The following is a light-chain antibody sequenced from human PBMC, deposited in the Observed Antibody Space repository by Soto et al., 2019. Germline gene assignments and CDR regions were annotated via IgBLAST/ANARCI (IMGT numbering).Light chain of an antibody. CDR3: QQYNSYSWT. V-gene: IGKV1-5*03. CDR1: QSFSNW. J-gene: IGKJ1*01. Sequence: DMQMTQSPSTLYASVGDTVTITCRASQSFSNWLACYQQKPGKAPKFLIYKASILESGVPSRFSGSGSGTEFTLTISSLQPDDFATYYCQQYNSYSWTFGQGTKVEIK. CDR2: KAS.